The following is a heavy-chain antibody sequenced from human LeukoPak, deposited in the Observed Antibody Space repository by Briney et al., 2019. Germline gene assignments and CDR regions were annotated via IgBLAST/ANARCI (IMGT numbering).Heavy chain of an antibody. J-gene: IGHJ4*02. CDR3: ARDDYGDYGVGVFDY. D-gene: IGHD4-17*01. CDR1: GGSFSGYY. V-gene: IGHV4-34*01. Sequence: PSETLSLTCAVYGGSFSGYYWSWIRQPPGKGLEWIGEINHSGSTNYNPSLKSRVTISVDTSKNQFSLKLSSVTAADTAVYYCARDDYGDYGVGVFDYWGQGTLVTVSS. CDR2: INHSGST.